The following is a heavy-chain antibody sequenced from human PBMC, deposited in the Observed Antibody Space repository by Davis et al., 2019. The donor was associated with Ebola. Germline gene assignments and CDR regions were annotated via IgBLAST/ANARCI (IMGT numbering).Heavy chain of an antibody. CDR3: AKMATIGHYFDY. Sequence: SETLSLTCAVSGGSISSGGYSWSWIRQPPGKGLEWIGYIYHSGSTYYNPSLKSRVTISVDRSKNQFSLKLSSVTAADTAVYYCAKMATIGHYFDYWGQGTLVTVSS. V-gene: IGHV4-30-2*01. CDR2: IYHSGST. J-gene: IGHJ4*02. D-gene: IGHD5-24*01. CDR1: GGSISSGGYS.